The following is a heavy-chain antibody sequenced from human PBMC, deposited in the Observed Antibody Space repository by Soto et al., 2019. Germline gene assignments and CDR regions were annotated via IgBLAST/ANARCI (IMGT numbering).Heavy chain of an antibody. CDR1: GYTFTKFH. Sequence: QVQLIQFGAEVKKPGASVKVSCRASGYTFTKFHIHWVRQAPGQGLEWMGMIDPSGGVTRDAQRFQGRITMTSDTSTSSVYMELRGLTSDDTAVCHCARDVIGYDNYETIGYYFDHWGPGTLVTVSS. CDR3: ARDVIGYDNYETIGYYFDH. V-gene: IGHV1-46*01. D-gene: IGHD3-22*01. J-gene: IGHJ4*02. CDR2: IDPSGGVT.